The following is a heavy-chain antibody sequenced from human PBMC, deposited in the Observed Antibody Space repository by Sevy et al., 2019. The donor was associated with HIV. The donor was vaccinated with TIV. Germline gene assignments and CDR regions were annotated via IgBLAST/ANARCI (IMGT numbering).Heavy chain of an antibody. V-gene: IGHV3-30*02. CDR3: AKRGSKSGYALGY. CDR1: GFTLSNYD. Sequence: GGSLRLSCIESGFTLSNYDIHWVRQAAGKGLEWVAFIQYDGSIQYYADSVKGRFTISRDNSKNTLYRQMNSLRPEDTAIYYCAKRGSKSGYALGYWGQGTLVTVSS. J-gene: IGHJ4*02. CDR2: IQYDGSIQ. D-gene: IGHD5-12*01.